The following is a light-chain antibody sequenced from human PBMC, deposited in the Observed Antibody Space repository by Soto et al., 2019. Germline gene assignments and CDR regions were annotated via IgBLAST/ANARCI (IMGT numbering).Light chain of an antibody. CDR1: QSISSH. Sequence: EIVLTQSPATLSLSPGETATLSCRASQSISSHLAWYQQKPGQAPRLLIYGASNRATGIPARFSGSGSGTDFTLTISSLEPEDLGVYYCQQRINWPLTFGGGTKEELK. V-gene: IGKV3-11*01. J-gene: IGKJ4*02. CDR2: GAS. CDR3: QQRINWPLT.